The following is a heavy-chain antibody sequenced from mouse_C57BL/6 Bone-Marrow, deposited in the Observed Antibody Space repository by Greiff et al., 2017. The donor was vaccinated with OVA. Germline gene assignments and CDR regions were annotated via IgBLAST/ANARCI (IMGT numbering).Heavy chain of an antibody. J-gene: IGHJ3*01. V-gene: IGHV1-9*01. CDR2: LLPGSGST. CDR1: GYTFTGYW. Sequence: QVQLQQSGAELMKPGASVKLSCKATGYTFTGYWIEWVKQRPGHGLEWIGELLPGSGSTNSNEKFKGKATFTADTSSNTAYMQLSSRTNEDSAIYYCARGCAYWGQGTLVTVSA. CDR3: ARGCAY.